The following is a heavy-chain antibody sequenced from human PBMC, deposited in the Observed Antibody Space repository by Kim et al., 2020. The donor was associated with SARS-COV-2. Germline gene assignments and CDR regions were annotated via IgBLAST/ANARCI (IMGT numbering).Heavy chain of an antibody. J-gene: IGHJ4*02. Sequence: GGSLRLSCAASGFTFSSYGMHWVRQAPGKGLEWVAVISYDGSNKYYADSVKGRFTISRDNSKNTLYLQMNSLRAEDTAVYYCANGEYNWNWGFDYWGQGTLVTVSS. CDR1: GFTFSSYG. CDR2: ISYDGSNK. D-gene: IGHD1-7*01. CDR3: ANGEYNWNWGFDY. V-gene: IGHV3-30*18.